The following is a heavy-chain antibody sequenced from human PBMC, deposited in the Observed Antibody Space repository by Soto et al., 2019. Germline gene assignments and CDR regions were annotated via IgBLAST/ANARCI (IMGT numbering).Heavy chain of an antibody. CDR1: GFTFTSSA. Sequence: SVKVSCKASGFTFTSSAVQWVRQARGQRLEWIGWIVVGSGNTNYAQKFQERVTITRDMSTSTAYMELSSLRSEDTAVYYCAADPWVSYYYYGMDVWGQGTTVTVSS. CDR3: AADPWVSYYYYGMDV. V-gene: IGHV1-58*01. CDR2: IVVGSGNT. J-gene: IGHJ6*02. D-gene: IGHD6-13*01.